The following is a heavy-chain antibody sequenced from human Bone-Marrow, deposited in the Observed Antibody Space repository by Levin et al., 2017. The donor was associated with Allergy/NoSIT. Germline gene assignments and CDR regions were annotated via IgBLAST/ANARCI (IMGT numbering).Heavy chain of an antibody. J-gene: IGHJ4*02. CDR1: GFTFSSYA. V-gene: IGHV3-21*01. CDR2: ISTTSFYI. CDR3: ARGYSSSWPPEY. D-gene: IGHD6-13*01. Sequence: SCAASGFTFSSYAMNWVRQAPGKGLEWVSSISTTSFYIFYADSVKGRFTISRDNARNSLYLQMNSLRAEDSAVYYCARGYSSSWPPEYWGQGTLVTVSS.